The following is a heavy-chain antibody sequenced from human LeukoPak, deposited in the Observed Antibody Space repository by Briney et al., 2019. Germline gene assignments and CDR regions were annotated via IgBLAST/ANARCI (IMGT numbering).Heavy chain of an antibody. CDR1: GFAFSNYG. V-gene: IGHV3-48*02. D-gene: IGHD1-1*01. CDR3: ARYTNGFDY. Sequence: GGSLRLSCAASGFAFSNYGMSWVRQSPGEGLEWVSYIGSGGGTISYADSVKGRFTISRDNAENSLYLQMNGLRDEDTAVYYCARYTNGFDYWGQGTLVTVSS. J-gene: IGHJ4*02. CDR2: IGSGGGTI.